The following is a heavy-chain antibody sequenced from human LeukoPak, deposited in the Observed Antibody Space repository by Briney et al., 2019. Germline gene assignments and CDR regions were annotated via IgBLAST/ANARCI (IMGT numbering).Heavy chain of an antibody. J-gene: IGHJ4*02. CDR2: IWYDGSNK. Sequence: GGSPRLSCAASGFAFSSYGMHWVRQAPGKGLEWVAVIWYDGSNKYYADSVKGRLTISRDNSKNTLYLQMNSLRAEDTAVYYCAKERSITGDFDYWGRGTLVTVSS. CDR1: GFAFSSYG. V-gene: IGHV3-33*06. D-gene: IGHD1-20*01. CDR3: AKERSITGDFDY.